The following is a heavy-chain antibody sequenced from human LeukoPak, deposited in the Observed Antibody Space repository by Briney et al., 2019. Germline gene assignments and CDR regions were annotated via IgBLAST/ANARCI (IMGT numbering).Heavy chain of an antibody. Sequence: PGGSLRLSCVGPGFTFSDYWMRWVRQAPGEGLEWVANIKQEGSEKDYVDALKGGFTISRDNAKNSLYLQMNSLRAEDTAVYYCARWLELMRNFDWWGQGTLVTVSS. CDR2: IKQEGSEK. D-gene: IGHD5-24*01. V-gene: IGHV3-7*01. CDR1: GFTFSDYW. J-gene: IGHJ4*02. CDR3: ARWLELMRNFDW.